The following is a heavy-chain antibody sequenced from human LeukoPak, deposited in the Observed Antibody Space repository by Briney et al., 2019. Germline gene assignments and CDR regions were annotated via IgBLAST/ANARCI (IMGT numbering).Heavy chain of an antibody. Sequence: GGSLRLSCAASGFTFSSYEMNWVRQAPGKGLEWVSGISGSGGSTYYADSVKGRFTISRDNSKNTLYLQMNSLRAEDTAVYYCAKDDRRAKDYDFLTGYYKRPYFFDYWGQGTLVTVSS. V-gene: IGHV3-23*01. CDR3: AKDDRRAKDYDFLTGYYKRPYFFDY. CDR1: GFTFSSYE. D-gene: IGHD3-9*01. J-gene: IGHJ4*02. CDR2: ISGSGGST.